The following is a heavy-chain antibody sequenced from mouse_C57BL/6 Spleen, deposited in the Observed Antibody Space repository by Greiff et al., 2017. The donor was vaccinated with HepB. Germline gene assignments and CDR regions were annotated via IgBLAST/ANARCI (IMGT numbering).Heavy chain of an antibody. V-gene: IGHV1-18*01. D-gene: IGHD2-3*01. J-gene: IGHJ2*01. CDR3: ARWGGWLSRYYFDY. CDR1: GYTFTDYN. Sequence: VQLQQSGPELVKPGASVKIPCKASGYTFTDYNMDWVKQSHGKSLEWIGDINPNNGGTIYNQKFKGKATLTVDKSSSTAYMELRSLTSEDTAVYYCARWGGWLSRYYFDYWGQGTTLTVSS. CDR2: INPNNGGT.